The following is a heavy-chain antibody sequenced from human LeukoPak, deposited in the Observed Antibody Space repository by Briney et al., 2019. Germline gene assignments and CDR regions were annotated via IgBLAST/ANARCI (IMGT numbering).Heavy chain of an antibody. CDR2: ISPNSGGT. CDR1: GYTFTGYY. V-gene: IGHV1-2*06. Sequence: ASVKVSCKASGYTFTGYYMHWVRQAPGQGLEWMGRISPNSGGTNYAQKFQGRVTMTRDTSISTAYMELSRLRSDDTAVYYCARSIVGATQDDYWGQGTLVTVSS. CDR3: ARSIVGATQDDY. D-gene: IGHD1-26*01. J-gene: IGHJ4*02.